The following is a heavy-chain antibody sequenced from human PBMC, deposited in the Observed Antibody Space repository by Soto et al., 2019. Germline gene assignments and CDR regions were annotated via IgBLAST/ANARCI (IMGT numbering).Heavy chain of an antibody. CDR1: GGSISSGGYY. D-gene: IGHD3-10*01. CDR2: IYYSGST. Sequence: SETLSLTCTVSGGSISSGGYYWSWIRQHPGKGLEWIGYIYYSGSTYYNPSLKSRVTISVDTSKNQFSLKLSSVTAADTAVYYCARDYYYGSGVRWFDPWGQGTLVTVSS. CDR3: ARDYYYGSGVRWFDP. V-gene: IGHV4-31*03. J-gene: IGHJ5*02.